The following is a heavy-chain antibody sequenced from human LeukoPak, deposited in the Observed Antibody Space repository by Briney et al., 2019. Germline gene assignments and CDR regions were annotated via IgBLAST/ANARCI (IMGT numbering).Heavy chain of an antibody. CDR2: INHSGST. CDR3: AIAYCGGDCYPRRHYYYYYMDV. V-gene: IGHV4-34*01. D-gene: IGHD2-21*02. CDR1: GGSFSGYY. J-gene: IGHJ6*03. Sequence: PSETLSLTCAVYGGSFSGYYWSWIRQPPGKGLEWIGEINHSGSTNYNPSLKSRVTISVDTSKNQFSLKLSSVTAADTAVYYCAIAYCGGDCYPRRHYYYYYMDVWGKGTTVTVSS.